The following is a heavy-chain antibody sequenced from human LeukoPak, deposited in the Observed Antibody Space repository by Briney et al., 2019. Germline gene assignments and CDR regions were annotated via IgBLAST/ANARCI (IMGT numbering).Heavy chain of an antibody. CDR3: AKFPLKWELLTSGDY. V-gene: IGHV3-23*01. CDR1: GFTFSSYG. D-gene: IGHD1-26*01. Sequence: PGGPLRLSCAASGFTFSSYGMSWVRQAPGKGLEWVSAISGSGGSTYYADSVKGRFTISRDNSKNTLYLQMNSLRAEDTAVYYCAKFPLKWELLTSGDYWGQGTLVTVSS. CDR2: ISGSGGST. J-gene: IGHJ4*02.